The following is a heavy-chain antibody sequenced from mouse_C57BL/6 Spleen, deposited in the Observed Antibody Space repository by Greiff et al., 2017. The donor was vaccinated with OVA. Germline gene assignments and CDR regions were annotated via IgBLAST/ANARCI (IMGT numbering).Heavy chain of an antibody. V-gene: IGHV7-3*01. J-gene: IGHJ2*01. CDR3: ARDDYYYFDY. Sequence: DVMLVESGGGLVQPGGSLSLSCAASGFTFTDYYMSWVRQPPGKALEWLGFIRNKANGYSTEYSASVKGRFTISRDNSQSILYLQMNALRAEDSATYYCARDDYYYFDYWGQGTTLTVSS. CDR2: IRNKANGYST. D-gene: IGHD2-4*01. CDR1: GFTFTDYY.